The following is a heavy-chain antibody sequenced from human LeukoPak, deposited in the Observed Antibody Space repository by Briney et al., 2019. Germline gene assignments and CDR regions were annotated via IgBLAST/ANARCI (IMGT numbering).Heavy chain of an antibody. CDR2: ISGSGGST. J-gene: IGHJ4*02. CDR3: AKAPPYTKYFDY. CDR1: GFTFSSYA. D-gene: IGHD1-1*01. Sequence: GGSLRLSCAASGFTFSSYAMSWVRQAPGKGLEWVSAISGSGGSTYYADSVKGRFTISRDNSKNTLYLQMYSLRAEDTAIYYCAKAPPYTKYFDYWGQGTLLTVSS. V-gene: IGHV3-23*01.